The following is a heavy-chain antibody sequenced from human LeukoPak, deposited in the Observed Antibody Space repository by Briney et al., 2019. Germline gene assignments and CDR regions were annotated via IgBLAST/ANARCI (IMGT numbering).Heavy chain of an antibody. Sequence: PGGSLRLSCAASGFTFSSYGMNWVRQAPGKGLQWMAYIRYDGRNKYSADSVKGRFTIYRDNSKSTLYLQMNSLRPEDTAVYYCAKGGSNNWSFDNWGQGTLVTVSS. CDR2: IRYDGRNK. CDR3: AKGGSNNWSFDN. J-gene: IGHJ4*02. CDR1: GFTFSSYG. V-gene: IGHV3-30*02. D-gene: IGHD1-1*01.